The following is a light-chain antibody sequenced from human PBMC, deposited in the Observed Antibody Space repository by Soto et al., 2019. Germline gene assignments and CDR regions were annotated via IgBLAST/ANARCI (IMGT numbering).Light chain of an antibody. V-gene: IGKV3-20*01. CDR1: HTVIHNY. J-gene: IGKJ5*01. CDR3: QQHGSSPIT. CDR2: GAS. Sequence: EIVLTQSPGTLSFSPGERATLSCRASHTVIHNYLAWHQQKPGQTPRLLVYGASNRATGIPDRFSGSGSGTDFTLTISRLEPEDFAVYYCQQHGSSPITFGQGTRLEI.